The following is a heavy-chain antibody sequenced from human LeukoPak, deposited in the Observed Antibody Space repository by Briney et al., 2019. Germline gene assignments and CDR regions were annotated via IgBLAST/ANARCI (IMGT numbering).Heavy chain of an antibody. CDR1: GGSISSSSYY. CDR3: ARHNDGSGSYYNGPDY. Sequence: PSETLSLTCTVSGGSISSSSYYWGWIRQPPGKGLEWIGSIYYSGSTYYNPSLKSRVTISVDTSKNQFSLKLSSVTAADTAVYYCARHNDGSGSYYNGPDYWGQGTLVTVSS. J-gene: IGHJ4*02. D-gene: IGHD3-10*01. CDR2: IYYSGST. V-gene: IGHV4-39*01.